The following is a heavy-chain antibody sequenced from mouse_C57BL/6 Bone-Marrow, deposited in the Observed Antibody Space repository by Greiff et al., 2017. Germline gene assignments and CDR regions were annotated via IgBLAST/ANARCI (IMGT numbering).Heavy chain of an antibody. CDR1: GFTFSDYG. V-gene: IGHV5-15*01. J-gene: IGHJ4*01. CDR3: ARVIYYDYDDAMDY. Sequence: EVKLVESGGGLVQPGGSLKLSCAASGFTFSDYGMAWVRQAPRKGPEWVAFISNLAYSIYYADTVTGRFTIARENAKNTLYLEMSSLRSEDTAMYYCARVIYYDYDDAMDYWGQGTSVTVSS. D-gene: IGHD2-4*01. CDR2: ISNLAYSI.